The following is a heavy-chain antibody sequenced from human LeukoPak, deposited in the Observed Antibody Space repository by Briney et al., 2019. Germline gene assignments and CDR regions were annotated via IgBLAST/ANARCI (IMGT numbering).Heavy chain of an antibody. Sequence: ASVKVSCKASGYTFTSYGISWVRQAPGQGLEWMGWISAYNGNTNYAQKLQGRVTMTTDTSTSTAYMELGSLRSDDTAVYYCARVYSGYGKDIDRAFDIWGQGTMVTVSS. D-gene: IGHD5-12*01. J-gene: IGHJ3*02. CDR1: GYTFTSYG. CDR3: ARVYSGYGKDIDRAFDI. CDR2: ISAYNGNT. V-gene: IGHV1-18*01.